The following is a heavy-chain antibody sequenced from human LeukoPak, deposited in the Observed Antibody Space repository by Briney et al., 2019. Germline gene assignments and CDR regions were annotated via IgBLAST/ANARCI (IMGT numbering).Heavy chain of an antibody. V-gene: IGHV4-4*07. Sequence: SETLSLTCTVSGGSISSYYWSWIRQPAGKGLEWIGRIYTSGSTNYNPSLKSRVTISVDTSKNQFSLKLSSVTAADTAVYYCARDSNTMVRGAPLDYWGQGTLVTVSS. CDR2: IYTSGST. J-gene: IGHJ4*02. D-gene: IGHD3-10*01. CDR1: GGSISSYY. CDR3: ARDSNTMVRGAPLDY.